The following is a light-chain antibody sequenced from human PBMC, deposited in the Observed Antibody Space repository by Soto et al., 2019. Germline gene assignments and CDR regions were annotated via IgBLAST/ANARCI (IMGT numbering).Light chain of an antibody. CDR2: GAS. J-gene: IGKJ1*01. CDR1: QSVSRSY. V-gene: IGKV3-20*01. CDR3: QQYGSSPGT. Sequence: EIVLTQSPGTLSLSPGERATLSCRASQSVSRSYLAWYQQKPGQAPRLLIYGASSRATVIPDRFSGSGSGTEFTLTISRLEPEDFAAYYCQQYGSSPGTFGQGTKVEIK.